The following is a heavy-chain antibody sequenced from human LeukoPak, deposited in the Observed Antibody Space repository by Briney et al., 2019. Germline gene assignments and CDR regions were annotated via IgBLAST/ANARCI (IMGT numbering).Heavy chain of an antibody. V-gene: IGHV4-39*01. J-gene: IGHJ4*02. Sequence: PSETLSLTCTVSGGSISSSSYYWGWMRQPPGKGQEWIGSIYYSGNTYYNPSLKSRVTIFVDTSKNQFSLKLSSVTAADTAVYYCASIYTAMVSFDYWGQGTLVIVSS. CDR2: IYYSGNT. D-gene: IGHD5-18*01. CDR3: ASIYTAMVSFDY. CDR1: GGSISSSSYY.